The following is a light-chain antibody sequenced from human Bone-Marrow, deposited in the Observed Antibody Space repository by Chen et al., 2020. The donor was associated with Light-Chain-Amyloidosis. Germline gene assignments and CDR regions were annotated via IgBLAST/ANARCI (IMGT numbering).Light chain of an antibody. CDR2: GAS. J-gene: IGKJ1*01. CDR1: QSVSSSY. V-gene: IGKV3-20*01. CDR3: QQYGSSPRT. Sequence: EIVLTPSPGTLSLSPGERATLSCRASQSVSSSYLAWYQQKPGQAPRLLIYGASSRATGIPDRFSGSGSGTDFTLTITRLEPEDFAVYYCQQYGSSPRTLGQGTKVEIK.